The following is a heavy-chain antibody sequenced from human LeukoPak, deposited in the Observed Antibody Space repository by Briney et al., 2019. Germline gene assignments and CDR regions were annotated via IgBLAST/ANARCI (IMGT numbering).Heavy chain of an antibody. CDR2: IYHSGST. CDR3: ARSHANYYYYYMDV. V-gene: IGHV4-38-2*02. CDR1: GYSISSGCY. Sequence: SETLSLTCTVSGYSISSGCYWGWIRQTPGKGLEWIGSIYHSGSTYYNPSLKSRVTISVDTSKNQFSLKLSSVTAADTAAYYCARSHANYYYYYMDVWGKGTTVTVSS. J-gene: IGHJ6*03.